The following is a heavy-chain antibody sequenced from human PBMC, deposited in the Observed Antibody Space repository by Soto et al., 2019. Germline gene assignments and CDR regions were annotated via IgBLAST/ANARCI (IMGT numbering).Heavy chain of an antibody. CDR3: TRQGWEATGYGMDV. V-gene: IGHV3-73*01. Sequence: VGYLRLSCAASGLTLSASAIHWVRQASGKGLEWVGRIRSKANSYATTYAASVKVRFTISEDESKKTAHLQMNSLKTEDTAVYYCTRQGWEATGYGMDVCGQGTPVTVSS. D-gene: IGHD1-26*01. CDR1: GLTLSASA. J-gene: IGHJ6*01. CDR2: IRSKANSYAT.